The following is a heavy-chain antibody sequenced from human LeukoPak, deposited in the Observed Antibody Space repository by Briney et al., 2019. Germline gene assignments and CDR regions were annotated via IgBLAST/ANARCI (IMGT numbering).Heavy chain of an antibody. CDR3: ARGKVAGTGYYYYGMDV. CDR1: GFTFSSYG. V-gene: IGHV3-33*01. CDR2: IWYDGSNK. J-gene: IGHJ6*02. Sequence: PGGSLRLSCAASGFTFSSYGMHWVRQAPGKGLEWVAVIWYDGSNKYYADSVKGRFTISRDNSKNTLYLQMNSLRAEDTAVYYCARGKVAGTGYYYYGMDVWSQGTTVTVSS. D-gene: IGHD6-19*01.